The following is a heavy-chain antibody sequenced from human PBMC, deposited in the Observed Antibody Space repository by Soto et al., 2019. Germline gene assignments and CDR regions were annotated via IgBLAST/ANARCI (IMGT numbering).Heavy chain of an antibody. J-gene: IGHJ4*02. CDR3: AKIVTRHSLVPVFDQ. CDR2: ISWDSGSI. Sequence: QLVESGGGLVQPGRSLRLSCVASGFRFDEYAIHWVRQAPGKGLEWVSGISWDSGSINYAGSVRGRFTVSRDNAKNSLELHMTSLRSEDTAFYYCAKIVTRHSLVPVFDQWGQGALVSASS. V-gene: IGHV3-9*01. CDR1: GFRFDEYA. D-gene: IGHD2-21*01.